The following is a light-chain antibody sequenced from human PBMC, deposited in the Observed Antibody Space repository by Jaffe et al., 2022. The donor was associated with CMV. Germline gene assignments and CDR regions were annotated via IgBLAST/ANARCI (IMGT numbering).Light chain of an antibody. CDR3: TSYRRTNTLVV. V-gene: IGLV2-14*03. Sequence: QSALTQPASVSGSPGQSITISCTGTSDDIGGYNFVSWFQQHPGKAPKVMIYEVSRRPSGVSNRFSGSKSGNTASLTISGLQADDEADYYCTSYRRTNTLVVFGGGTKVTVL. J-gene: IGLJ2*01. CDR1: SDDIGGYNF. CDR2: EVS.